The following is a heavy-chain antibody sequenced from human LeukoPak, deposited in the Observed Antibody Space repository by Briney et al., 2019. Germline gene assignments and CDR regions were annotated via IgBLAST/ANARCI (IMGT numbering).Heavy chain of an antibody. CDR1: GYSISSGYY. J-gene: IGHJ4*02. CDR2: IYHSGST. Sequence: SETLSLTCTVSGYSISSGYYWGWSRQPPGKGQEWTGSIYHSGSTYYNPSLKSRVTISVDTSKNQFSLKLSSVTTADTAVYYLAIDLDFGVVSGYLAYRGQGDLVTVSS. CDR3: AIDLDFGVVSGYLAY. D-gene: IGHD3-3*01. V-gene: IGHV4-38-2*02.